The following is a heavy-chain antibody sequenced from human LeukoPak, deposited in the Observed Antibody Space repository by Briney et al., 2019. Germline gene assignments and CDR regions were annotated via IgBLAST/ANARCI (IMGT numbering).Heavy chain of an antibody. CDR1: GGSISSSSYY. Sequence: SETLSLTGTVSGGSISSSSYYWGWIRQPPGKGLEWIGSIYYSGSTYYNPSLKSRVTISVHTSKNQFSLKLSSVTAADTAVYYCARRGFGAYYYYGMDVWGQGTTVTVSS. V-gene: IGHV4-39*01. CDR2: IYYSGST. D-gene: IGHD3-10*01. J-gene: IGHJ6*02. CDR3: ARRGFGAYYYYGMDV.